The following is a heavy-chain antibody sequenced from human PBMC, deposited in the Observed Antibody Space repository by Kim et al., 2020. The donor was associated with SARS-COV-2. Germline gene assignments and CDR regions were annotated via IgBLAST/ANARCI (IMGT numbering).Heavy chain of an antibody. D-gene: IGHD6-13*01. Sequence: SETLSLTCTVSGGSNSGYYWSWIRQPPGEGLEWIGYIYYSGSTNYNPSLKSRVTISIDTSKNQFSLKVRSVTAADTAVYYCARGHRAGAGHLDSWGQGALGTVSS. J-gene: IGHJ4*02. V-gene: IGHV4-59*01. CDR3: ARGHRAGAGHLDS. CDR2: IYYSGST. CDR1: GGSNSGYY.